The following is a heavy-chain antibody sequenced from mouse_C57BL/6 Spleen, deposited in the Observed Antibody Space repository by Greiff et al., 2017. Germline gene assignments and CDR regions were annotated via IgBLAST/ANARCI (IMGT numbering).Heavy chain of an antibody. V-gene: IGHV5-9*01. CDR2: ISGGGGNT. Sequence: EVQVVESGGGLVKPGGSLKLSCAASGFTFSSYTMSWVRQTPEKRLEWVATISGGGGNTYYPDSVKGRFTISRDNAKNTLYLQMSSLRSEDTALYYCARHKLDYFDYWGQGTTLTVSS. CDR3: ARHKLDYFDY. J-gene: IGHJ2*01. D-gene: IGHD4-1*01. CDR1: GFTFSSYT.